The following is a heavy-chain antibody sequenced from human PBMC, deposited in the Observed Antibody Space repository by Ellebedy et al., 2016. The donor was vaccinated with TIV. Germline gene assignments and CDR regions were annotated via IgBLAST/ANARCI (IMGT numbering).Heavy chain of an antibody. D-gene: IGHD4-17*01. CDR3: AGDYGAYFDY. CDR2: IYYSGST. J-gene: IGHJ4*02. V-gene: IGHV4-59*08. CDR1: GGSISSHY. Sequence: MPSETLSLTCTVPGGSISSHYWSWTRQPPGKGLEWIGYIYYSGSTNYNPSLKSRVTISVDMSKNQFSLRLSSVTAADTAVYYCAGDYGAYFDYWGQGTLVTVSS.